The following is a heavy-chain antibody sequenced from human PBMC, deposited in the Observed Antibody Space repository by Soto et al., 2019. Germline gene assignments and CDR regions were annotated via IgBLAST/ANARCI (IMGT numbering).Heavy chain of an antibody. D-gene: IGHD1-26*01. V-gene: IGHV3-30-3*01. CDR2: ISYEGSNK. Sequence: GGSLRLSCAASGFTFSSYAMHWVRQAPGRGLGWGAVISYEGSNKYYADSVKGRFTISRDNSKTTLYLQMNSLRAEDTAVYYCARDRGSSFRSHGGWFDPWGQGTLVTVSS. CDR1: GFTFSSYA. CDR3: ARDRGSSFRSHGGWFDP. J-gene: IGHJ5*02.